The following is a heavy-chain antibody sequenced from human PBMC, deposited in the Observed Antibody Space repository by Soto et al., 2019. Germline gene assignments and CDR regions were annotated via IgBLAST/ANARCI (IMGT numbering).Heavy chain of an antibody. J-gene: IGHJ4*02. CDR3: AKGVVVAAMIDY. V-gene: IGHV3-30*18. CDR1: GFTFSSYG. Sequence: QVQLVEAGGGVVQPGRSLRLSCAASGFTFSSYGMHWFRQAPGKGLEWVAVISYDGSNKYYEDSVKGRFTISRDNSKNTLYLQMNSLRAEDTAVYYCAKGVVVAAMIDYWGQGTLVTVSS. CDR2: ISYDGSNK. D-gene: IGHD2-15*01.